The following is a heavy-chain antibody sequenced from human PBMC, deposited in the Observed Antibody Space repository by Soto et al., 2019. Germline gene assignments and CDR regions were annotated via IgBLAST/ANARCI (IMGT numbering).Heavy chain of an antibody. CDR3: ARGGTPIDY. V-gene: IGHV1-18*01. CDR2: ISAYNGNT. J-gene: IGHJ4*02. CDR1: GYTFTNFG. D-gene: IGHD3-16*01. Sequence: QVQLVQSGAEVKKPGASVKVSCKASGYTFTNFGISWVGQAPGQGLEWMGWISAYNGNTNYAQKFQARVTMTTVTATSTASMEVRSLRFDDTAMYCCARGGTPIDYWVQGTLVTVSS.